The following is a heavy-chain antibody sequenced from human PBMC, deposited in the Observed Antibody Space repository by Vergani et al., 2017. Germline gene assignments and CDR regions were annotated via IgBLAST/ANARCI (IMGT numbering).Heavy chain of an antibody. V-gene: IGHV4-38-2*01. CDR2: IHHSGDT. D-gene: IGHD3-10*01. CDR3: ARHRGSGGFFPSSYFYGMDV. CDR1: DSSIMTNPY. J-gene: IGHJ6*02. Sequence: QVQLQESGPGLVKPSETLTLTCDVSDSSIMTNPYWGWFRQSPGKGLEWIGCIHHSGDTHYNSSLESRVSISIVSSSKFSLSLTSVTAADTAIYYCARHRGSGGFFPSSYFYGMDVGGHGTTVTVSS.